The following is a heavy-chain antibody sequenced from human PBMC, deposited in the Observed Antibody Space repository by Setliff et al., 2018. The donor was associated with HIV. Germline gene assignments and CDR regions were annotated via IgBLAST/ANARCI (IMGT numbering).Heavy chain of an antibody. CDR2: IIPILGIA. V-gene: IGHV1-69*10. CDR3: VGSSGWYIHFDY. CDR1: GYTFTNYA. Sequence: SVKVSCKASGYTFTNYAISWVRQAPGQGLEWMGGIIPILGIANYAQKFQGRVTITADKSTSTAYMELSSLRSEDTAVYYCVGSSGWYIHFDYWGQGTLVTVSS. J-gene: IGHJ4*02. D-gene: IGHD6-19*01.